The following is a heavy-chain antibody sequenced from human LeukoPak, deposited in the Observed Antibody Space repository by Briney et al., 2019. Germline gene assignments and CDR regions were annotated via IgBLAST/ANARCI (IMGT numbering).Heavy chain of an antibody. CDR1: GFTFSSYS. V-gene: IGHV3-48*01. D-gene: IGHD1-26*01. CDR2: ISSSSSTI. J-gene: IGHJ6*03. CDR3: ARDVGPVGSYFHYYYYMDV. Sequence: PGGSLRLSCAASGFTFSSYSMNWVRQAPGKGLEWVSYISSSSSTIYYADSVKGRFTISRDNAKNSLYLQMNSLRAEDTAVYYCARDVGPVGSYFHYYYYMDVWGKGTTVTVSS.